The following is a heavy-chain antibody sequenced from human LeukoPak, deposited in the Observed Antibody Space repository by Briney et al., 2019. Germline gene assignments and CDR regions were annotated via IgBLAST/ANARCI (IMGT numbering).Heavy chain of an antibody. Sequence: ASVKVSCKXSGYTFISYGISWVRQAPGQGLERMGWISAYNGNTNYAQKLQGRVTMTTDTSTSTAYMELRSLRSDDTAVYYCARDEGASYDFWSGYYGWFDPWGQGTLVTVSS. CDR2: ISAYNGNT. D-gene: IGHD3-3*01. J-gene: IGHJ5*02. CDR1: GYTFISYG. CDR3: ARDEGASYDFWSGYYGWFDP. V-gene: IGHV1-18*01.